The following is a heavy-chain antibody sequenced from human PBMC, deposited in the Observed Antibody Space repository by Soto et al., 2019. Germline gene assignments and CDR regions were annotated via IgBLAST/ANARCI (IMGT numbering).Heavy chain of an antibody. J-gene: IGHJ6*02. CDR2: INPNSGGT. Sequence: ASVKVSCKASGYTFTGYYMHWVRQAPGQGLEWMGWINPNSGGTNYAQKFQGWVTMTRDTSISTAYMELSRLRSDDTAVYYCARDSVVGAAPSLYYYYGLDGWGQGTTVTVAS. V-gene: IGHV1-2*04. D-gene: IGHD2-15*01. CDR3: ARDSVVGAAPSLYYYYGLDG. CDR1: GYTFTGYY.